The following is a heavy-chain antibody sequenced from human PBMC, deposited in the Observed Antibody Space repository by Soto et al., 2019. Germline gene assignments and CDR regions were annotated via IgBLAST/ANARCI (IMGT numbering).Heavy chain of an antibody. D-gene: IGHD6-13*01. CDR2: IDPNSGGT. CDR1: GYTFTGYY. V-gene: IGHV1-2*04. CDR3: ARDLRVRYSSSWYGGRYYYYGMDV. Sequence: ASVKVSCKASGYTFTGYYIHWVRQAPGQGLEWMGWIDPNSGGTNYAQKFQVWVTMTRDTSISTAYMELSRLRSDDTAVYYCARDLRVRYSSSWYGGRYYYYGMDVWGQGTTVTVSS. J-gene: IGHJ6*02.